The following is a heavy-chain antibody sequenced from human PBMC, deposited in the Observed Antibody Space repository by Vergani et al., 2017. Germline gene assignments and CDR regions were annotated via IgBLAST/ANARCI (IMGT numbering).Heavy chain of an antibody. V-gene: IGHV3-7*01. CDR1: GFTFSSYW. CDR2: IKQDGSEK. D-gene: IGHD2-2*01. Sequence: EVQLVESGGGLVQPGGSLRLSCAASGFTFSSYWMSWVRQAPGKGLEWVANIKQDGSEKYYVDSVKGRFTISRDNSKNTLYLQMNSLRAEDTAVYYCARDLGSYCSSTSCNDAFDIWGQGTMVTVSS. J-gene: IGHJ3*02. CDR3: ARDLGSYCSSTSCNDAFDI.